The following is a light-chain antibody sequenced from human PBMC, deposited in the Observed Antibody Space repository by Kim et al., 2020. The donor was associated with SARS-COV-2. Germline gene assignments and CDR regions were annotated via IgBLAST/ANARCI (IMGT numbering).Light chain of an antibody. CDR3: QAWERGHWV. CDR2: QDN. J-gene: IGLJ3*02. Sequence: SVSPRQTASLTCSGEKLGDKNAAWDQKRPGKSPVLVTYQDNKRPSGIHRRLSGSKSGDTATLTISGTHAMDEADYYCQAWERGHWVFGGGTQLTAL. CDR1: KLGDKN. V-gene: IGLV3-1*01.